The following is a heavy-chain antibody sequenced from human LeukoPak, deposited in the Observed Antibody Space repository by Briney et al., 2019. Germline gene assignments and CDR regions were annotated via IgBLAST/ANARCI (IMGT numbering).Heavy chain of an antibody. CDR3: ATDYTDYSLDY. CDR2: ISAYNGNT. V-gene: IGHV1-18*01. D-gene: IGHD4-11*01. Sequence: GASVKVSCKASGYTFTSYGISWVRQAPGQGLEWMGWISAYNGNTNYAQKFQGRVTMTRNTSISTAYMELSSLRYEDTAVYYCATDYTDYSLDYWGQGTLVTVSS. J-gene: IGHJ4*02. CDR1: GYTFTSYG.